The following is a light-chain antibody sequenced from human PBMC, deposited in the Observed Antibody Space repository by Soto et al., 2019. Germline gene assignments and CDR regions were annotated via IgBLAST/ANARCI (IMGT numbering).Light chain of an antibody. CDR2: GAS. V-gene: IGKV3-20*01. CDR3: QQYGSTRGFT. CDR1: QYINTR. Sequence: EIVLTQSPATLSSFPCDRVTLSCTASQYINTRLAWYQHRPGQAPRLLIYGASSRATGIPDRFSGSGSGTDFTLTISRLEPEDFAVYYCQQYGSTRGFTFGPGTKVDIK. J-gene: IGKJ3*01.